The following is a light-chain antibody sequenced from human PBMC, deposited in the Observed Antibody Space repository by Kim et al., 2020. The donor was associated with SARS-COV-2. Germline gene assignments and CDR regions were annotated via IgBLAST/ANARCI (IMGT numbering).Light chain of an antibody. CDR2: EDD. CDR3: QSYNRDNVI. Sequence: GXTGTISCTRRSGSIDDNYVQWYQQRPGGVPTTVIYEDDQRPSGVSDRFSGSIDNSSNSASLTISGLRTEDEADYYCQSYNRDNVIFGGGTKVTVL. V-gene: IGLV6-57*03. J-gene: IGLJ2*01. CDR1: SGSIDDNY.